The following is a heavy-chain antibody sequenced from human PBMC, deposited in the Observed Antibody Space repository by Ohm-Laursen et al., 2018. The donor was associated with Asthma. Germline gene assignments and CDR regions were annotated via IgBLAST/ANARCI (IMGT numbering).Heavy chain of an antibody. CDR3: ASWDSGSYYVDY. J-gene: IGHJ4*02. V-gene: IGHV4-34*01. CDR1: GGSFSGYY. Sequence: SETLSLTCAVYGGSFSGYYWSWIRQPPGKGLEWIGEINHSGSTNYNPSLKSRVTISVDKSKNQFSLKLSSVTAADTAVYYCASWDSGSYYVDYWGQGTLVTVSS. CDR2: INHSGST. D-gene: IGHD1-26*01.